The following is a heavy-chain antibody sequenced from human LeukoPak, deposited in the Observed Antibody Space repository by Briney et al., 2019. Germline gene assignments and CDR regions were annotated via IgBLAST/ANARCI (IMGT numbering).Heavy chain of an antibody. CDR2: INSDGSST. J-gene: IGHJ2*01. CDR1: GFTFSSYW. V-gene: IGHV3-74*01. D-gene: IGHD5-18*01. CDR3: ARDTAMVYWYFDL. Sequence: GGSLRLSCAAPGFTFSSYWMHWVRQAPGKGLVWVSRINSDGSSTSYADSVKGRLTISRDNAKNTLYLQMNSLRAEDTAVYYCARDTAMVYWYFDLWGRGTLVTVSS.